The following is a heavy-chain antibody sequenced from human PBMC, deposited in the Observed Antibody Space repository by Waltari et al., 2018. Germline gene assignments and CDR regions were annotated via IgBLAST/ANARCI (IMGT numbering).Heavy chain of an antibody. V-gene: IGHV1-2*04. CDR1: GYTFNGYY. D-gene: IGHD4-17*01. CDR2: INPNRGVT. Sequence: QVQLVQSGTEVKKPGASVKVSCKASGYTFNGYYMHWVRQAPGQGLEWIEWINPNRGVTNYAQKFQGWDTMTRDPSITTAYMELSRLTSADTAIYYCALTYGDYSAPFDFWGQGTLVTVSS. CDR3: ALTYGDYSAPFDF. J-gene: IGHJ4*02.